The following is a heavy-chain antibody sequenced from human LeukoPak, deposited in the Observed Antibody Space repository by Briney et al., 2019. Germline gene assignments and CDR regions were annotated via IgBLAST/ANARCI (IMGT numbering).Heavy chain of an antibody. V-gene: IGHV4-59*01. J-gene: IGHJ2*01. D-gene: IGHD6-13*01. Sequence: SETLSLTCTVSGGSISSYYWSWIRQPPGKGLEWIGYIYYSGSTNYNPSLKSRVTISVDTSKNQFSLKLSSVTAADTAVYYCARSPRYSSSWSHWYFDLWGRGTLVTVSS. CDR2: IYYSGST. CDR3: ARSPRYSSSWSHWYFDL. CDR1: GGSISSYY.